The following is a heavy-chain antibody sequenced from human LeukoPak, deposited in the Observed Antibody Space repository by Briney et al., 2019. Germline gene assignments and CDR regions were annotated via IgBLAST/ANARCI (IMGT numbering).Heavy chain of an antibody. Sequence: GGSLRLSCVASGFTINNNYMTWVRQAPGKGLEWVSVIYTGGTPYYADSVKGRFTISRGISKNTVYLQMNSLRAEDTAVYYCARGAATGPTLGLDYWGQGTLVTVSS. CDR3: ARGAATGPTLGLDY. V-gene: IGHV3-53*01. J-gene: IGHJ4*02. D-gene: IGHD6-13*01. CDR1: GFTINNNY. CDR2: IYTGGTP.